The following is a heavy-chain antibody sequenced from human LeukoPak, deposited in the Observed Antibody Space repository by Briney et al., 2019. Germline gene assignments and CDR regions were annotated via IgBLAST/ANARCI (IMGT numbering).Heavy chain of an antibody. CDR1: GGSFSSGGYY. CDR3: ARDRGRDYFDY. CDR2: ISNSGNT. V-gene: IGHV4-31*03. Sequence: SETLSLTCTVSGGSFSSGGYYWTWIRQHPGEGLEWIGYISNSGNTYYSPSLKSRVAISVDTSENQFSLKLSSVTAADTAVYYCARDRGRDYFDYWGQGTLVTVSS. J-gene: IGHJ4*02.